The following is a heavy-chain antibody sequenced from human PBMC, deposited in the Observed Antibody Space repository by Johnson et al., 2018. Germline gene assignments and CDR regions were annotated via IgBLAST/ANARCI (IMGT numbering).Heavy chain of an antibody. D-gene: IGHD1-26*01. J-gene: IGHJ4*02. Sequence: VQLVESGGGLVQPGGSLRLSCAASGFIFDDYGMSWVRQAPGKGLEWVSGINWNGGTIGYADSVKGRFTISRDNAKNSLYLQMNSLRAEETALYHCARGRYSGSYSALDYWGQGTLVTVSS. CDR2: INWNGGTI. CDR3: ARGRYSGSYSALDY. V-gene: IGHV3-20*01. CDR1: GFIFDDYG.